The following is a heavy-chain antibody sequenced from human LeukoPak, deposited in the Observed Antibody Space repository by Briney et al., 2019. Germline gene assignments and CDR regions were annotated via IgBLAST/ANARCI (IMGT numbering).Heavy chain of an antibody. CDR1: GYTFTSYY. J-gene: IGHJ5*02. D-gene: IGHD4-17*01. Sequence: ASVKVSCKASGYTFTSYYMHWVRQAPGQGLEWMGIINPSGGSTSYAQKFQGRVTMTRDTSASTVYMELSSLRSEDTAVYYCARMTTVITGWFDPWGQGTLVTVSS. CDR3: ARMTTVITGWFDP. V-gene: IGHV1-46*01. CDR2: INPSGGST.